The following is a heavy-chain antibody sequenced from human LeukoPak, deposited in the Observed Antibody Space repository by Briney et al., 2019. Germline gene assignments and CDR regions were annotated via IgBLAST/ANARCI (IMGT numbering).Heavy chain of an antibody. Sequence: SETLSLTCAVYGGSFSGYYWSWIRQPPGKGLEWIGEINRSGSTNYNPSLKSRVTISVDTSKNQFSLKLSSVTAADTAVYYCARAKIRIAAAGTDPWGQGTLVTVSS. V-gene: IGHV4-34*01. CDR2: INRSGST. CDR1: GGSFSGYY. J-gene: IGHJ5*02. CDR3: ARAKIRIAAAGTDP. D-gene: IGHD6-13*01.